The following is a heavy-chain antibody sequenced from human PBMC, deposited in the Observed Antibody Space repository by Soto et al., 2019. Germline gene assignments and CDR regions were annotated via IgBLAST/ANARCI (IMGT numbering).Heavy chain of an antibody. J-gene: IGHJ4*02. Sequence: SETLSLTCTVSGGSISSYYRSWIRQPPGKGLEWIGYIYYSGSTNYNPSLKSRVTISVDTSKNQFSLKLSSVTAADTAVYYCARGNKPYYFDYWGQGTLVTVSS. CDR1: GGSISSYY. CDR2: IYYSGST. V-gene: IGHV4-59*01. CDR3: ARGNKPYYFDY.